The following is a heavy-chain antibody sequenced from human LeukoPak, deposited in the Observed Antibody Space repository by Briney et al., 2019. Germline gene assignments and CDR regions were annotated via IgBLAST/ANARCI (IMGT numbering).Heavy chain of an antibody. Sequence: SETLSLTCTVSGGSISSYYWSWIRQPPGKGLEWIGSIYYSGSTYYNPSLKSRVTISVDTSKNQFSLKLSSVTAADTAVYYCARHGWARPLAFDYWGQGTLVTVSS. D-gene: IGHD2-2*03. V-gene: IGHV4-39*01. J-gene: IGHJ4*02. CDR2: IYYSGST. CDR1: GGSISSYY. CDR3: ARHGWARPLAFDY.